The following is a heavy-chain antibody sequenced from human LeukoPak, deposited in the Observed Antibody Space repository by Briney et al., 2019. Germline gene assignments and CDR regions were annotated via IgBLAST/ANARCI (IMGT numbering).Heavy chain of an antibody. J-gene: IGHJ3*02. V-gene: IGHV4-59*12. CDR3: ASNNLIYYYDSSGYYSYRAGAFDI. CDR2: IYSSGST. Sequence: KPSETLSLTCNVSGGSIRGYYWSWIRQPPGKGLEWIGYIYSSGSTNYNPSLKSRVTISVDTSKNQFSLKLSSVTAADTAVYYCASNNLIYYYDSSGYYSYRAGAFDIWGQGTMVTVSS. D-gene: IGHD3-22*01. CDR1: GGSIRGYY.